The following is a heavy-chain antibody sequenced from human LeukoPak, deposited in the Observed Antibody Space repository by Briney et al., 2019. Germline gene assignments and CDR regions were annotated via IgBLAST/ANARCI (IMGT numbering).Heavy chain of an antibody. CDR2: ISAYNGNT. CDR3: ARVSGRIQLWSKYYFDY. D-gene: IGHD5-18*01. J-gene: IGHJ4*02. V-gene: IGHV1-18*04. CDR1: GYTFTGYY. Sequence: EASVKVSCKASGYTFTGYYMHWVRQAPGQGLEWMGWISAYNGNTNYAQKLQGRVTMTTDTSMSTAYMELRSLRSDDTAVYYCARVSGRIQLWSKYYFDYWGQGTLVTVSS.